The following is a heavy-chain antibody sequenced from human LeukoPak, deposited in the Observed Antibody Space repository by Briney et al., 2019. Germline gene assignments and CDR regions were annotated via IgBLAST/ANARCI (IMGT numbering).Heavy chain of an antibody. D-gene: IGHD5-18*01. CDR3: ARGTGRGYSYGYYGAFDI. Sequence: PGGSLRLSCAASGFTVSSYSMNWVRQAPGKGLEGVSYISSSRSTIYYADSVKGRFTHYKDNAKNSLYLQMNSLRAEDTAVYYCARGTGRGYSYGYYGAFDIWGQGTMVTVSS. CDR1: GFTVSSYS. V-gene: IGHV3-48*01. J-gene: IGHJ3*02. CDR2: ISSSRSTI.